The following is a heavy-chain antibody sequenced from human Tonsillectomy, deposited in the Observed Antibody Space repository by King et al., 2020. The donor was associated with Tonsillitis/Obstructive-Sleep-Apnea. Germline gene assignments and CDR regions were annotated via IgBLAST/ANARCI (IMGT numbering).Heavy chain of an antibody. CDR1: GGSISSSSYY. CDR2: IYYSGST. CDR3: ARHTPNAVVYR. D-gene: IGHD2-21*01. J-gene: IGHJ4*02. Sequence: LQLQESGPGLVKPSETLSLTCSVSGGSISSSSYYWGWIRQPPGKGLEWIGSIYYSGSTYYNPSLKSRVTISVDTSKNQFSLKLSSVTAADTAVYYCARHTPNAVVYRWGQGTLVTVSS. V-gene: IGHV4-39*01.